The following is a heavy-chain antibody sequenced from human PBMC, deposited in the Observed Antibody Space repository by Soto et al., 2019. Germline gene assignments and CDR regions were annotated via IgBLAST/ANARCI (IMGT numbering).Heavy chain of an antibody. D-gene: IGHD6-6*01. Sequence: QITLKESGPTLVKPTQTLTLTCTFSGFSLTTSGEGVGWIRQPPGKALEWLALIYWDDDKRYSPSLESRLTNTKDPSKSQVVPTRTNMDPVDTATYYCAYRAEAARPFDPWGQGTLVTVSS. CDR2: IYWDDDK. V-gene: IGHV2-5*02. CDR1: GFSLTTSGEG. CDR3: AYRAEAARPFDP. J-gene: IGHJ5*02.